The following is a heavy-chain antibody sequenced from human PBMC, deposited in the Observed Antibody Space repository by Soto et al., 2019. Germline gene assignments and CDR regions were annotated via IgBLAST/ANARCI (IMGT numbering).Heavy chain of an antibody. CDR3: ARDQVFDVVGTNWFDP. Sequence: PSETLSLTCTVSGGSISSGGYYWSWIRQHPGKGLEWIGCIYYSGSTYYNPSLKSRVTISVDTSKNQFSLKLSSVTAADTAVYYCARDQVFDVVGTNWFDPWGQGTLVTVS. CDR2: IYYSGST. D-gene: IGHD3-10*01. CDR1: GGSISSGGYY. V-gene: IGHV4-31*03. J-gene: IGHJ5*02.